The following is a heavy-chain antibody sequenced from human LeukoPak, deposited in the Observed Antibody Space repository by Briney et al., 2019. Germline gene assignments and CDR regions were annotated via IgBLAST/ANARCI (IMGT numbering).Heavy chain of an antibody. CDR2: ISAYNGNT. Sequence: ASVKVSCKASGYTFTSYGISWVRQAPGQGLEWMGWISAYNGNTNYAQKLQGRVTMTTDTSTSTAYMELRSLRSDDTAVYYCARARGEYSSSLDYYYYCMDVWGQVTTVTVYS. D-gene: IGHD6-13*01. J-gene: IGHJ6*02. V-gene: IGHV1-18*01. CDR3: ARARGEYSSSLDYYYYCMDV. CDR1: GYTFTSYG.